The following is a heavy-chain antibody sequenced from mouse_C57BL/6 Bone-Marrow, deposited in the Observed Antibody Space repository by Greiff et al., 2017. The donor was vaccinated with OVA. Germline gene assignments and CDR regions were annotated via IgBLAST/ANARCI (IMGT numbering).Heavy chain of an antibody. CDR1: GYTFTSYW. Sequence: QVNVKQPGAELVKPGASVKMSCKVSGYTFTSYWITWVKQRPGQGLEWIGDIYPGSGSPNYNEKFKSKATLTVDTSSSTAYMQLSSLTSEDSAVYYCARSRRYYAMDYWGQGTSVTVSS. J-gene: IGHJ4*01. V-gene: IGHV1-55*01. CDR2: IYPGSGSP. CDR3: ARSRRYYAMDY.